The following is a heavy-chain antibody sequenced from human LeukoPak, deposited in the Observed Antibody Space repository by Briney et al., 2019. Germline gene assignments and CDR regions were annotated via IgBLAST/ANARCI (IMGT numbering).Heavy chain of an antibody. J-gene: IGHJ4*02. D-gene: IGHD6-19*01. CDR2: FDPEDGET. V-gene: IGHV1-24*01. CDR3: ATGIPKLAVAKD. CDR1: GYTLTELS. Sequence: ASVKVSCKVSGYTLTELSMHWVRQAPGKGLEWMGGFDPEDGETIYAQKFQGRVTMTEDTSTDTAYMELSSLRSEDTAVYYCATGIPKLAVAKDWGQGTLVTVSS.